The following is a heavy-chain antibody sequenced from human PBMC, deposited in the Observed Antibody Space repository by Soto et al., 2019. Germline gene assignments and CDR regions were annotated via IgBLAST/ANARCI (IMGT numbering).Heavy chain of an antibody. Sequence: RLSCAAPGFTFSNDWMHWVRQAPGKGLEWVSRINADGGSTHYADSVRGRFTISRDNAKNTLFLQLNSLRVEDTAIYYCIKVLTRGVGVPRFYFDSWGQGTLVTVSS. CDR3: IKVLTRGVGVPRFYFDS. V-gene: IGHV3-74*01. CDR2: INADGGST. D-gene: IGHD3-9*01. J-gene: IGHJ4*02. CDR1: GFTFSNDW.